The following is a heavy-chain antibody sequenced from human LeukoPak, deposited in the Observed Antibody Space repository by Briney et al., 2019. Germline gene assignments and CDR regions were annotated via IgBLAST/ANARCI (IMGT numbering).Heavy chain of an antibody. Sequence: ASVKVSCKTSGYAFTGYYVNWVRQAPGQGLEWMGWINPNSGGTNYAQKFQGRVTMTRDSSISTAYMELSRLTSDDTAVYYCARRAGAYSHPYDYWGQGTLVTVSS. CDR3: ARRAGAYSHPYDY. V-gene: IGHV1-2*02. J-gene: IGHJ4*02. D-gene: IGHD4/OR15-4a*01. CDR2: INPNSGGT. CDR1: GYAFTGYY.